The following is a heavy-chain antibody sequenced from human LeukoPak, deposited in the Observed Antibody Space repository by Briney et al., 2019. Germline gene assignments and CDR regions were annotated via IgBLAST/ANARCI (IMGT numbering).Heavy chain of an antibody. D-gene: IGHD6-19*01. V-gene: IGHV4-39*07. CDR1: GGSVSSTSYY. Sequence: SETLSLTCTVSGGSVSSTSYYWSWIRQPPGKGLEWIGEINHSRSTNYNPSLKSRVTISVDTSKNQFSLKLSSVTAADTAVYYCARGLEYSSGHEGWGQGTLVTVSS. CDR3: ARGLEYSSGHEG. CDR2: INHSRST. J-gene: IGHJ4*02.